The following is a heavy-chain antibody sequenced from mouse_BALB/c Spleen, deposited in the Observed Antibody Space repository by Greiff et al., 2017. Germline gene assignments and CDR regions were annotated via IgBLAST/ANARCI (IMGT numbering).Heavy chain of an antibody. CDR3: ARGYGKPYYAMDY. Sequence: EVQLQQSGPELVKPGASVKMSCKASGYTFTSYVMHWVKQKPGQGLEWIGYINPYNDGTKYNEKFKGKATLTSDKSSSTAYMELSSLTSEDSAVYYCARGYGKPYYAMDYWGQGTSVTVSS. V-gene: IGHV1-14*01. CDR2: INPYNDGT. D-gene: IGHD2-10*02. J-gene: IGHJ4*01. CDR1: GYTFTSYV.